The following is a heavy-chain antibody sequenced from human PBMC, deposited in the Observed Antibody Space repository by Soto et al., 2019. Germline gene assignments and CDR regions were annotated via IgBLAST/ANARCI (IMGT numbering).Heavy chain of an antibody. CDR1: GFNVGAFA. CDR3: TRETVAGITGLDY. D-gene: IGHD1-20*01. Sequence: PGGSLRLSCAASGFNVGAFAVSWVRQAPGKGLEWVSGISVSDAFIYYADSVRGRFSISRDASENILYLQMNSLRVDDTALYYCTRETVAGITGLDYWGPGTLVPVSP. V-gene: IGHV3-23*01. CDR2: ISVSDAFI. J-gene: IGHJ4*02.